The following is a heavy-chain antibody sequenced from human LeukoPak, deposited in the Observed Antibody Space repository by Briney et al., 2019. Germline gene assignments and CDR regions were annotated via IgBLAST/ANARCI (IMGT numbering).Heavy chain of an antibody. CDR3: ARDLMIVVVTPGY. CDR2: INPNSGGT. CDR1: GYTFTGYY. V-gene: IGHV1-2*02. J-gene: IGHJ4*02. Sequence: GASVKVPCKASGYTFTGYYMHWVRQAPGQGLEWMGWINPNSGGTNYAQKFQGRVTMTRDTSISTAYMELSRLRSDDTAVYYCARDLMIVVVTPGYWGQGTLVTVSS. D-gene: IGHD3-22*01.